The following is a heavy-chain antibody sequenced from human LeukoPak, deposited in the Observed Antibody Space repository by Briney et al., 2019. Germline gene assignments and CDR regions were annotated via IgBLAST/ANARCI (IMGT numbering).Heavy chain of an antibody. CDR1: GYTFTSYG. Sequence: GASVKVSCKASGYTFTSYGISWVRQAPGQGLEWMGWISAYNGNTNYAQKLQGRVTMTTDTSTSTAYMELRRLRSDDTAVYYCAREDYYDGGGYRSHCDYWGKGTLVTVSS. J-gene: IGHJ4*02. V-gene: IGHV1-18*01. D-gene: IGHD3-22*01. CDR3: AREDYYDGGGYRSHCDY. CDR2: ISAYNGNT.